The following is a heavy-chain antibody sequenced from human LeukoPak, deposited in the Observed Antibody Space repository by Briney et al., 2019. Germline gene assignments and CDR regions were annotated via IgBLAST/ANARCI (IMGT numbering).Heavy chain of an antibody. CDR1: GGSFSGYY. D-gene: IGHD3-10*01. CDR3: ARWSSGGAY. J-gene: IGHJ4*02. V-gene: IGHV4-34*01. CDR2: INHSGST. Sequence: PSETLSLTCAVYGGSFSGYYWIWIRQPPGKGLEWIGEINHSGSTNYNPSLKSRVTISVDTSKNQFSLKLSSVTAADTAVYYCARWSSGGAYWGQGTLVTVSS.